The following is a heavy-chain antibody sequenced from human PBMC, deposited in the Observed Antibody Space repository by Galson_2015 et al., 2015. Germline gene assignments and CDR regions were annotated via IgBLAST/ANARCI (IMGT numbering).Heavy chain of an antibody. CDR1: GFTFSTYW. D-gene: IGHD5-24*01. J-gene: IGHJ1*01. Sequence: SLRLSCAASGFTFSTYWMTWVRQAPGKGLEWVANIKQDGSEKYYVDSVKGRFTISRDNAENSLYLQMNSLRAEDTAVYYCATAPSLHVGQHWGQGTLVIVSS. CDR3: ATAPSLHVGQH. V-gene: IGHV3-7*01. CDR2: IKQDGSEK.